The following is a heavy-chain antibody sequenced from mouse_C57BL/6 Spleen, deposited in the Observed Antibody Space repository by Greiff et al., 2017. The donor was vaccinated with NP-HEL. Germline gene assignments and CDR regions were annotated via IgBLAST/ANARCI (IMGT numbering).Heavy chain of an antibody. Sequence: EVQGVESGGGLVQPKGSLKLSCAASGFSFNTYAMNWVRQAPGKGLEWVARIRSKSNNYATYYADSVKDRFTISRDDSESMLYLQMNNLKTEDTAMYYCVRQGYDYLLYYFDYWGQGTTLTVSS. V-gene: IGHV10-1*01. CDR2: IRSKSNNYAT. CDR3: VRQGYDYLLYYFDY. CDR1: GFSFNTYA. J-gene: IGHJ2*01. D-gene: IGHD2-4*01.